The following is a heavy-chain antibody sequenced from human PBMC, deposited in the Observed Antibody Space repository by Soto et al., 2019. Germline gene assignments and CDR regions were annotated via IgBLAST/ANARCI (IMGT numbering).Heavy chain of an antibody. Sequence: GGSLRLSCSASVFTFSSYSMNWVRQAPGKGLEWVSYISSSSSTIYYADSVKGRFTISRDNAKNSLYLQMNSLRDEDTAVYYCARDQSDIVVVPAASFDYWGQGTLVTVSS. CDR2: ISSSSSTI. V-gene: IGHV3-48*02. J-gene: IGHJ4*02. CDR1: VFTFSSYS. CDR3: ARDQSDIVVVPAASFDY. D-gene: IGHD2-2*01.